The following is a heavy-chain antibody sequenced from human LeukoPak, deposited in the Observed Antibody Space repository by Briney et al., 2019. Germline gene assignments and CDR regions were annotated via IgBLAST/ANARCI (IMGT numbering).Heavy chain of an antibody. CDR1: GFTFDDYA. J-gene: IGHJ1*01. CDR2: ISWNSGSI. D-gene: IGHD3-10*01. V-gene: IGHV3-9*01. CDR3: AKGPEGVWELDYVEYFQH. Sequence: GRSLRLSCAASGFTFDDYAMHWVRQAPGKGLEWVSGISWNSGSIGYADSVKGRFTISRDNAKNSLYLQMNSLRAEDTALYYCAKGPEGVWELDYVEYFQHWGQGTLVTVSS.